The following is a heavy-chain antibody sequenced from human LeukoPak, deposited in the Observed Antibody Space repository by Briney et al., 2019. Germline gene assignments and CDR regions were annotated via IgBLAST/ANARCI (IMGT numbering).Heavy chain of an antibody. CDR1: TFTLSSDW. CDR2: IKHDGSEK. V-gene: IGHV3-7*01. D-gene: IGHD3-10*01. CDR3: ARALHLPVMKSLNEHAFDL. J-gene: IGHJ3*01. Sequence: GGSLRLAWAAATFTLSSDWMNCVSQAPGNWLEWVASIKHDGSEKYYVDSVKGRVSISKDNAKNSLYLVMNRLRDEATAVYYSARALHLPVMKSLNEHAFDLWGQGTMVIVSS.